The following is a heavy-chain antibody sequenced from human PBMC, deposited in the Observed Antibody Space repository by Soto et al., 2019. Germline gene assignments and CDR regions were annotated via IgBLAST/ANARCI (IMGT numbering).Heavy chain of an antibody. J-gene: IGHJ6*02. CDR1: GGSISSSNW. CDR2: IYHSGST. Sequence: PSETLSLTCAVSGGSISSSNWCCWVRQHPGKGREWIGEIYHSGSTNYNPSLKSRVTISVDKTKNQFSLKLSSVTAADTAVYYCARDGTMVRGVRGYYYGMDVWGQGTTVTVSS. CDR3: ARDGTMVRGVRGYYYGMDV. D-gene: IGHD3-10*01. V-gene: IGHV4-4*02.